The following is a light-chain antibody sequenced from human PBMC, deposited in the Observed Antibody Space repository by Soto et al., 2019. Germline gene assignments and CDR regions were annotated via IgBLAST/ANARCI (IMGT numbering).Light chain of an antibody. Sequence: QSALTQPPSASGSPGQSVTISCTGTSSDVGGYNYVSWYQQHPGKAPKLMISEVSKRPSGVSDRFSGSKSGNTASLTVSVLQAEDEADYYCSSFAGNNNLVFGGGTKLTVL. CDR1: SSDVGGYNY. J-gene: IGLJ2*01. CDR3: SSFAGNNNLV. CDR2: EVS. V-gene: IGLV2-8*01.